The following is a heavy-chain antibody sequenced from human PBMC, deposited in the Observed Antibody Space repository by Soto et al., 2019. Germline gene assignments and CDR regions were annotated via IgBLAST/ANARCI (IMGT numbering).Heavy chain of an antibody. D-gene: IGHD3-10*01. J-gene: IGHJ4*02. CDR1: GYTFTSYG. CDR3: ARGDHSGSWRIDY. CDR2: INAYNGNT. Sequence: ASVKVSCKASGYTFTSYGISWVRQAPGQRLEWLGLINAYNGNTHYAQKLQGRVTFTTDTSASTASVELSGLRSDDTAVYYCARGDHSGSWRIDYWGQGTLVTVSS. V-gene: IGHV1-18*01.